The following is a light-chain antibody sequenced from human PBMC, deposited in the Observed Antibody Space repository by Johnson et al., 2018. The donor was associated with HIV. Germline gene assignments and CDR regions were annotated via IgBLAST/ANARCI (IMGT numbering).Light chain of an antibody. CDR1: SSNIGNNY. Sequence: QSVLTQPPSMSAAPGQRVTISCSGSSSNIGNNYVSWYQQVPGAAPKLLIYENNKRPSGIPDRFSGSKSGTSATLGITGLQTGDEADYYCGTWDSSLSAHFVFGSGTTITVL. J-gene: IGLJ1*01. CDR3: GTWDSSLSAHFV. V-gene: IGLV1-51*01. CDR2: ENN.